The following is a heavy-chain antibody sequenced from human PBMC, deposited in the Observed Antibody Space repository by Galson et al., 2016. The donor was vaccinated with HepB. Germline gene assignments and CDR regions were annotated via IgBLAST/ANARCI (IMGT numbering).Heavy chain of an antibody. CDR3: ARGPTGTRYNWFDL. J-gene: IGHJ5*02. CDR2: MSPHSGDA. Sequence: SVKVSCKASRYSFTTFDINWVRQAAGQGLEWMRWMSPHSGDAGFAQKFQGRVTMTRDTSISTAYMELTSLRSDDTAVYYCARGPTGTRYNWFDLWGQGTLVTVSS. CDR1: RYSFTTFD. V-gene: IGHV1-8*01. D-gene: IGHD1-1*01.